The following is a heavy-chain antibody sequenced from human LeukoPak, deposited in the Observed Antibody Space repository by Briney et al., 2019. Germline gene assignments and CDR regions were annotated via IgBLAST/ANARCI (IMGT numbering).Heavy chain of an antibody. CDR1: GFTFSSYS. CDR2: ISSSSSYI. Sequence: GGSLRLSCAASGFTFSSYSMNWVRQAPGKGLEWVSSISSSSSYIYYADSVKGRFTISRDNAKNSLYLQMNSLRAEDTAVYYCARDLSVGAKPDLGFDYWGQGSLVTVSS. V-gene: IGHV3-21*01. CDR3: ARDLSVGAKPDLGFDY. D-gene: IGHD1-26*01. J-gene: IGHJ4*02.